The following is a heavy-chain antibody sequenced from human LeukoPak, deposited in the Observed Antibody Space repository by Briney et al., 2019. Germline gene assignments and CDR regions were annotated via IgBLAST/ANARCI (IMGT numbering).Heavy chain of an antibody. CDR2: INHSGST. CDR3: ARGSGYGDWFDP. V-gene: IGHV4-34*01. Sequence: PSETLSLTCAVYGGSFSGYYWSWIRQPPGKGLEWIGEINHSGSTNYNPSLKSRVTISVDTSKNQFSLKLSSVTAADTAVYYCARGSGYGDWFDPWGQGTLVTVSS. J-gene: IGHJ5*02. D-gene: IGHD5-12*01. CDR1: GGSFSGYY.